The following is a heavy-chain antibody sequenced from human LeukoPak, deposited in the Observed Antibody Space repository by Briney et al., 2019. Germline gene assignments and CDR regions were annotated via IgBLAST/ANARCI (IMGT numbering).Heavy chain of an antibody. Sequence: PSETLSLTCAVYGGSFSGYYWSWIRQLPGKGLEWIGEINHSGSTNYNPSLKSRVTISVDTSKNQFSLKLSSVTAADTAVYYCARTRSYALQDFDYWGQGTLVTVSS. J-gene: IGHJ4*02. D-gene: IGHD2-2*01. V-gene: IGHV4-34*01. CDR2: INHSGST. CDR3: ARTRSYALQDFDY. CDR1: GGSFSGYY.